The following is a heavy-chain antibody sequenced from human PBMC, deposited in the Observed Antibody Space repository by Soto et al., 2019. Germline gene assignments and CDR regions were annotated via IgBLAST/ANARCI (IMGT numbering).Heavy chain of an antibody. Sequence: SETVFLRCTVSGKSISCYDWSWIRQPPGKGLEWIGYIYYSGSTNYNPSLKSRVTISVDTSKNQFSLKLSSVTAADTAVYYCARRYSSSFDYWGQGTLVTVSS. D-gene: IGHD6-13*01. CDR2: IYYSGST. CDR1: GKSISCYD. V-gene: IGHV4-59*08. J-gene: IGHJ4*02. CDR3: ARRYSSSFDY.